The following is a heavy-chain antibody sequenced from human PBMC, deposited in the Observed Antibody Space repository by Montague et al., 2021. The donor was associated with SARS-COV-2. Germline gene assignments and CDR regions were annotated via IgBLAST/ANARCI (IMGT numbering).Heavy chain of an antibody. Sequence: PALVKPTQTLTLTCTFSGFSLSTSGMCVSWIRQPPGKALEWLALIDWDDDKYYSTSLKTRLTISKDTSKNQVVLTMTNMDPVDTATYYCARISDYDISTGSYSGFDYWGQGTLVTVSS. CDR1: GFSLSTSGMC. CDR3: ARISDYDISTGSYSGFDY. CDR2: IDWDDDK. V-gene: IGHV2-70*01. D-gene: IGHD3-9*01. J-gene: IGHJ4*02.